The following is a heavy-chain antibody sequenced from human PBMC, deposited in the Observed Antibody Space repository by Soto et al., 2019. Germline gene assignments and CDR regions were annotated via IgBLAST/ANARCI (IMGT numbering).Heavy chain of an antibody. CDR3: TRGAGGWNYYYAMDV. Sequence: PGESLKISCAASGFPFNNYYMTWVRQASGKGLEWVASIKEDGNEKYYVDSVKGRFTISRDNVKNSVSLQLNSLRAEDTAVCSCTRGAGGWNYYYAMDVWGPGAAVTVSS. D-gene: IGHD6-19*01. CDR1: GFPFNNYY. J-gene: IGHJ6*02. CDR2: IKEDGNEK. V-gene: IGHV3-7*03.